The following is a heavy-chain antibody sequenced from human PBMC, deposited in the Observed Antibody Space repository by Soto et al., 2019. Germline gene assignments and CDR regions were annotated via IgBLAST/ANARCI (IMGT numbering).Heavy chain of an antibody. V-gene: IGHV4-30-4*01. Sequence: PSETMSLTCTVSGGSISSGNYYWSWIRQSPGKGLEWIGYIYSTGSSYYNPSLRSRVSMSVDTSKNQFSLKLSSVTAADTAVYFGARDGIQLWVAGRDRCDPWGQGNLVPGSS. CDR1: GGSISSGNYY. J-gene: IGHJ5*02. CDR3: ARDGIQLWVAGRDRCDP. D-gene: IGHD5-18*01. CDR2: IYSTGSS.